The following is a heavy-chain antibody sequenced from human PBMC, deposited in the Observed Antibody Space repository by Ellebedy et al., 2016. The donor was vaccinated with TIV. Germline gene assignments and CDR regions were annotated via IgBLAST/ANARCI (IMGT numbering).Heavy chain of an antibody. V-gene: IGHV3-23*01. J-gene: IGHJ4*02. CDR2: ISGSGTNT. CDR3: AKDPPTMGVFDY. CDR1: GFSFSNYV. Sequence: PGGSLRLSCAASGFSFSNYVMNWVRQAPGKGLEWVSSISGSGTNTFYAESVKGRFTLSRDNSRNTLYLQMNGLRAEDTAVYYCAKDPPTMGVFDYWGQGTLVTVSS. D-gene: IGHD3-10*01.